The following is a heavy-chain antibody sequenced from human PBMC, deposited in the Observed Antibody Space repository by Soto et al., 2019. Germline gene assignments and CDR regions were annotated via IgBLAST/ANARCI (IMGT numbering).Heavy chain of an antibody. V-gene: IGHV1-69*08. CDR2: IYPLPGVA. J-gene: IGHJ4*02. CDR3: ARDKTSSSSDTSFDY. D-gene: IGHD6-6*01. Sequence: QVLLVQSGTEVKKPGSSVKVSCQASGGILSSYTFSWVRQAPGQGLEWMGRIYPLPGVAKYAQQFQGRVTMNADASTSRLYMQLSSLRSVDTATYYCARDKTSSSSDTSFDYWGQGTLVSVSS. CDR1: GGILSSYT.